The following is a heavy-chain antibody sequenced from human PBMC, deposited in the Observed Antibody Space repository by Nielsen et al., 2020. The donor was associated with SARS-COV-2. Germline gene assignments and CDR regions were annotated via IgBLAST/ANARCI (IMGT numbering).Heavy chain of an antibody. D-gene: IGHD3-3*01. CDR2: IYYTGDT. J-gene: IGHJ6*02. V-gene: IGHV4-59*12. Sequence: WLRQPPGKGLEWIGYIYYTGDTNYNPSLKSRVTISVDTSKNQFSLKLSSVTAADTAVYYCARVGYDFWSGYLYAGSGGAYYYGMDVWGQGTTVTVSS. CDR3: ARVGYDFWSGYLYAGSGGAYYYGMDV.